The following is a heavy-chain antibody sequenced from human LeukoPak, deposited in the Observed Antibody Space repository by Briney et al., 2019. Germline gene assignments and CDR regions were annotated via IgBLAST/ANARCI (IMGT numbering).Heavy chain of an antibody. V-gene: IGHV1-3*03. CDR3: ARATSEWLLPDY. CDR2: INAGNGNT. D-gene: IGHD3-22*01. Sequence: GASVKVSCKASGYTFTSYAMHWVRQAPGQRLEWMGWINAGNGNTKYSQEFQGRVTITRDTSASTAYMELSSLRSEDMAVYYCARATSEWLLPDYWGQGTLVTVSS. J-gene: IGHJ4*02. CDR1: GYTFTSYA.